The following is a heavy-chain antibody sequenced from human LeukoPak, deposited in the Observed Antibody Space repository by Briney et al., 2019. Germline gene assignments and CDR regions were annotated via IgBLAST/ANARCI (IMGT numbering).Heavy chain of an antibody. V-gene: IGHV3-9*01. J-gene: IGHJ6*03. CDR1: GFTFDDYA. CDR2: ISWNSGSI. Sequence: HPGGSLRLSCAASGFTFDDYAMHWVRQAPGKGLEWVSGISWNSGSIGYADSVKGRFTISRDNAKNSLYLQMNSLRAEDTALYYCARAHQIFVVVPAATYYYYYMDVWGKGTTVTISS. CDR3: ARAHQIFVVVPAATYYYYYMDV. D-gene: IGHD2-2*01.